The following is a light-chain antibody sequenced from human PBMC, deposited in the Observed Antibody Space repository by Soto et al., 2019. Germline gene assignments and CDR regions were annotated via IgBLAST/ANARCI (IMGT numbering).Light chain of an antibody. CDR2: GAS. J-gene: IGKJ4*01. CDR1: QSVSSSY. V-gene: IGKV3-20*01. Sequence: EIVLTQSPGTLSLSPGERATLSCRASQSVSSSYLAWYQQKPGQAPRLLIDGASSRATGIPDRFSGSGSGTDFTLAISRLEPEDFAVYYCHQYDSSPLTVGGGTKVEIK. CDR3: HQYDSSPLT.